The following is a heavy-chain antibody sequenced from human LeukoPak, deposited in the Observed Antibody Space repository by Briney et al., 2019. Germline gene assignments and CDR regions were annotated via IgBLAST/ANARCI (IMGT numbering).Heavy chain of an antibody. V-gene: IGHV4-34*01. CDR3: AGISTDKYYYDSSGYCFDY. J-gene: IGHJ4*02. CDR1: GGSFSGYY. Sequence: PSETLSLTCAVYGGSFSGYYRSWIRQPPGKGLEWIGEINHSGSTNYNPSLKSRVTISVDTSKNQFSLKLSSVTAADTAVYYCAGISTDKYYYDSSGYCFDYWGQGTLVTVSS. D-gene: IGHD3-22*01. CDR2: INHSGST.